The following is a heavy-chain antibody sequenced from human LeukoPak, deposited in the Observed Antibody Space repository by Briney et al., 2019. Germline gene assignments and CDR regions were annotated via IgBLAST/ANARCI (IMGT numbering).Heavy chain of an antibody. Sequence: PGRSLRLSCEASGFTFSTYGMHWVRQAPGKGLEWVAIIWHDGSNKYYADSVKGRFTISRDNSKNTLYLQMNSLRAEDTAVYYCARGRPHGNDYWGQGTLVTVSS. V-gene: IGHV3-33*01. CDR1: GFTFSTYG. J-gene: IGHJ4*02. D-gene: IGHD4-23*01. CDR3: ARGRPHGNDY. CDR2: IWHDGSNK.